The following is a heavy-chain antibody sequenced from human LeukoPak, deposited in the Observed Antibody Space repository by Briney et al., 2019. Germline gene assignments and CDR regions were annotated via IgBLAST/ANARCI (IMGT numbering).Heavy chain of an antibody. CDR1: GYTFTSYG. CDR3: ARASIVLMVDSNWFDP. V-gene: IGHV1-18*01. D-gene: IGHD2-8*01. J-gene: IGHJ5*02. CDR2: ISAYNGNT. Sequence: ASVKVCCKASGYTFTSYGISWVRQAPGQGVEWMGWISAYNGNTNYAQKLQGRVTMTTDTSTSTAYMELRSLRSDDTAVYYCARASIVLMVDSNWFDPWGQGTLVTVSS.